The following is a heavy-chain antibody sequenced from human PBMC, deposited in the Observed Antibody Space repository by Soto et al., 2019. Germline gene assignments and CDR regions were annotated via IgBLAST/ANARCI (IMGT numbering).Heavy chain of an antibody. CDR3: SRGGGYSYGYGGYYYYYMDV. Sequence: PSETLSLTCAVYGGSFSGYYWSWIRQPPGKRLEWIGEINHSGSSNYNPSLKSRVTISVDTSKNQFSLKLSSVTAADTAVYYCSRGGGYSYGYGGYYYYYMDVWGKGTTVTVSS. V-gene: IGHV4-34*01. D-gene: IGHD5-18*01. CDR1: GGSFSGYY. CDR2: INHSGSS. J-gene: IGHJ6*03.